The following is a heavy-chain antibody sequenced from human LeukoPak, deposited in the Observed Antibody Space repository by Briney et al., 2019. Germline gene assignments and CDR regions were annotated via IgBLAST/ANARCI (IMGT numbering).Heavy chain of an antibody. Sequence: SETLSLTCAVYGGSFSGYYWSWIRQPPGKGLEWIGEIYHSGSTNYNPSLKSRVTISVDTSKNQFSLKLSSVTAADTAVYYCARVGYFWSGYYSGSRGKYYFDYWGQGTLVTVSS. J-gene: IGHJ4*02. D-gene: IGHD3-3*01. CDR2: IYHSGST. V-gene: IGHV4-34*01. CDR1: GGSFSGYY. CDR3: ARVGYFWSGYYSGSRGKYYFDY.